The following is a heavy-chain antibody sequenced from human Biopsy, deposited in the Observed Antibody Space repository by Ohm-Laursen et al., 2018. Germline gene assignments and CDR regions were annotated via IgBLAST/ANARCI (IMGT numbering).Heavy chain of an antibody. Sequence: SLRLSCAASGFTVNDHAMHWVRQPPGKGLEWVSGISWDSGRIGYADSVKGRFTVSRDNAKKSLYLEMNSLRPENTALYYCTKDLIPAGTDVWGQGTTVTVSS. CDR2: ISWDSGRI. V-gene: IGHV3-9*01. CDR1: GFTVNDHA. J-gene: IGHJ6*02. CDR3: TKDLIPAGTDV.